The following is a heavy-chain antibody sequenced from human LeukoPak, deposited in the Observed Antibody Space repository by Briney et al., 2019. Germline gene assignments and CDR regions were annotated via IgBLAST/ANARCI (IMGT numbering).Heavy chain of an antibody. Sequence: ASVKVSCKASGGTFSSYAISWVRQALGQGLEWMGGIIPIFGTANYAQKFQGRVTITADESTSTAYMELSSLRSEDTAVYYCARSMEQWLVRGTQTFFDYWGQGTLVTVSS. CDR1: GGTFSSYA. D-gene: IGHD6-19*01. CDR3: ARSMEQWLVRGTQTFFDY. CDR2: IIPIFGTA. J-gene: IGHJ4*02. V-gene: IGHV1-69*13.